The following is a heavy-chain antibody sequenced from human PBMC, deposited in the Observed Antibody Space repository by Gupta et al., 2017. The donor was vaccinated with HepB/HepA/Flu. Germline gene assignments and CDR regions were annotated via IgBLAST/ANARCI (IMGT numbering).Heavy chain of an antibody. CDR2: RAHEGMRK. CDR3: VNRTN. CDR1: GLSFKNDD. J-gene: IGHJ4*02. V-gene: IGHV3-30*18. Sequence: QVKLVDSWGGVVQSGGSLRLSCAASGLSFKNDDMQWVRQAPGKGLEWVAARAHEGMRKLYVDSVRGRGTISRDKYKSMLSPQMNTLTHEDTAVSYCVNRTNWGQGTLVAV.